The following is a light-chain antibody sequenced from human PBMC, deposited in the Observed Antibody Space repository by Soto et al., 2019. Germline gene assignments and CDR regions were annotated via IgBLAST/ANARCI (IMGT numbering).Light chain of an antibody. CDR2: GAS. CDR1: QTIRSNY. CDR3: QQYGSSPWT. J-gene: IGKJ1*01. V-gene: IGKV3-20*01. Sequence: ETVLTQSPGTLSLSPGERATLSCRASQTIRSNYLAWYRQTPGQAPSLLIYGASNRATGIAARFSGSGSGTDFTLIISRLEPEDFALYYCQQYGSSPWTFGQGTKVEIK.